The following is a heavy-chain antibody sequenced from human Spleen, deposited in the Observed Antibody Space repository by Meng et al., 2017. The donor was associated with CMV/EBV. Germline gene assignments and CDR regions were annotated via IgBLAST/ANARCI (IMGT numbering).Heavy chain of an antibody. CDR3: ARDFSSSLNY. J-gene: IGHJ4*02. CDR1: GFTFSDDY. V-gene: IGHV3-11*01. D-gene: IGHD6-13*01. Sequence: SLQIPCAASGFTFSDDYMTWIRQAPGKGLEWVSYISGSGSTIYYADSVKGRFTISRDNAKNSLYLQMNSLRAEDTAVYYCARDFSSSLNYWGQGTLVTVSS. CDR2: ISGSGSTI.